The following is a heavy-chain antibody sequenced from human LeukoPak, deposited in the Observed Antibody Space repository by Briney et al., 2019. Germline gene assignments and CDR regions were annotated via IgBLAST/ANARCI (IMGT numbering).Heavy chain of an antibody. CDR2: MNPNSGYT. D-gene: IGHD4-23*01. V-gene: IGHV1-8*01. CDR1: GYTFTSYD. CDR3: AREVGDYGGNPFRGLLDY. Sequence: ASVKVSCKASGYTFTSYDINWVRQATGQGLEWMGWMNPNSGYTGYAQKFQGRVTMTRNTSISTAYMELSSLRSEDTAVYYCAREVGDYGGNPFRGLLDYWGQGTLVTVSS. J-gene: IGHJ4*02.